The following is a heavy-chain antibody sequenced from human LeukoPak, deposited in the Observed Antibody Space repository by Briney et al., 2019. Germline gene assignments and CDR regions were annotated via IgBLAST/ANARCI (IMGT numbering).Heavy chain of an antibody. D-gene: IGHD6-6*01. CDR1: GFTFSRYS. CDR2: ISSSSSTI. J-gene: IGHJ4*02. CDR3: ARVAARPRAVDY. V-gene: IGHV3-48*01. Sequence: GGSLRLSCAASGFTFSRYSRNWVRQAPGKGLEWVSYISSSSSTIYYADSVKGRFTISRDNARNSLYLEMNTLRAEDTAVYYCARVAARPRAVDYWGQGNLVTVSS.